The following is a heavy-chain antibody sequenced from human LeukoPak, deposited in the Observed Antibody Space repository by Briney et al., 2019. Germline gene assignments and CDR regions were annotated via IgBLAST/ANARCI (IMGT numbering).Heavy chain of an antibody. CDR3: ARDWTMDV. J-gene: IGHJ6*02. Sequence: GGSLRHSCAASGFTFSSYNMNWVRQAPGKGLEWVSSISSTSGTIYYADSVKGRFTISRDNAKNSLYLQMNSLRGEDTAVYHCARDWTMDVWGQGTTVTVSS. CDR1: GFTFSSYN. D-gene: IGHD3/OR15-3a*01. V-gene: IGHV3-48*01. CDR2: ISSTSGTI.